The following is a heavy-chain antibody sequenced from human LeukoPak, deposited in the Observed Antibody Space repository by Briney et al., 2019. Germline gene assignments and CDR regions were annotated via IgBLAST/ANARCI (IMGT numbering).Heavy chain of an antibody. CDR1: GFTFSSYS. Sequence: GGSLRLSCAASGFTFSSYSMNWVRQAPGKGLEWVSSISSSSSYIYYEDSVKGRFTISRDNAKNSLYLQMNSLRAEDTAVYYCAKTGTYYYGSGSPVPLYYFDYWGQGTLVTVSS. CDR3: AKTGTYYYGSGSPVPLYYFDY. V-gene: IGHV3-21*01. CDR2: ISSSSSYI. D-gene: IGHD3-10*01. J-gene: IGHJ4*02.